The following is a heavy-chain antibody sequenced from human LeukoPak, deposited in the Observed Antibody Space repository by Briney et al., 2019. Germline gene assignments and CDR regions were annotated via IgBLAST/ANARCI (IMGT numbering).Heavy chain of an antibody. J-gene: IGHJ4*02. V-gene: IGHV3-48*03. CDR2: ISSSGSTI. CDR1: GFTFSSYE. Sequence: GGSLRLSCAASGFTFSSYEMNWVRQAPGKGLEWVSYISSSGSTIYYADSVKGRFTISRDNAKNSLYLQMNSLRAGDTAVYYCATPSGGSPWYFDYWGQGTLVTVSS. CDR3: ATPSGGSPWYFDY. D-gene: IGHD3-10*01.